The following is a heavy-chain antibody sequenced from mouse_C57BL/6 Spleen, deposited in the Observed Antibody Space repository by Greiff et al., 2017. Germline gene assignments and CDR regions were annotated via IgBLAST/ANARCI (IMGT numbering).Heavy chain of an antibody. Sequence: QVQLQQSGAELVRPGASVTLSCKASGYTFTDYEMHWVKQTPVHGLEWIGAIDPETGGTAYNQKFKGEAILTADKSSSTAYMELRSLTSEDSAVYYCTRWGGYGAMDYWGQGTSVTVSS. CDR2: IDPETGGT. CDR1: GYTFTDYE. V-gene: IGHV1-15*01. D-gene: IGHD2-2*01. J-gene: IGHJ4*01. CDR3: TRWGGYGAMDY.